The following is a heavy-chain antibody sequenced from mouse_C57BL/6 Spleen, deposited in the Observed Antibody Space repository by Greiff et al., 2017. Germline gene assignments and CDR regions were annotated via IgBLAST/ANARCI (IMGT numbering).Heavy chain of an antibody. Sequence: QVQLQQPGAELVKPGASVKLSCKASGYTFTSYWTHWVKQRPGQGLEWIGMIHPNSGSTNYNEKFKSKATLTVDKSSSTAYMQLSSLTSEDAAVDYCASKSLYGNYGGFYAMDYWGQGTSVTVSS. V-gene: IGHV1-64*01. CDR2: IHPNSGST. D-gene: IGHD2-1*01. J-gene: IGHJ4*01. CDR3: ASKSLYGNYGGFYAMDY. CDR1: GYTFTSYW.